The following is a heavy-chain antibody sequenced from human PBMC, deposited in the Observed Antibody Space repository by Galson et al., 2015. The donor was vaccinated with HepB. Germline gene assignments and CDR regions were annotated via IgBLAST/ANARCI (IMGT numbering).Heavy chain of an antibody. D-gene: IGHD5-24*01. CDR2: IYSGGST. V-gene: IGHV3-53*01. CDR3: ATSITAQAFDI. Sequence: SLRLSCAASGFTVSSNYMSWVRQAPGKGLEWVSVIYSGGSTYNADSVKGRFTISRDNSKNTLYLQMNSLRAEDTAVYYCATSITAQAFDIWGQGTMVTVSS. J-gene: IGHJ3*02. CDR1: GFTVSSNY.